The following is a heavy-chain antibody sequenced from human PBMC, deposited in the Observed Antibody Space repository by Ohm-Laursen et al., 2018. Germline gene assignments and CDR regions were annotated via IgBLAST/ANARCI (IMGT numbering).Heavy chain of an antibody. J-gene: IGHJ4*02. CDR1: GVSIRSYY. CDR3: AKRIGGYGTFDY. CDR2: IYYTGSS. V-gene: IGHV4-59*01. Sequence: TLSFTCAVSGVSIRSYYWTWIRQPPGQGLEWIGNIYYTGSSNYNPSLKSRVTMSVDTSKNQISLNLSSVTAADTAVYYCAKRIGGYGTFDYWGQGTLVTVSS. D-gene: IGHD1-26*01.